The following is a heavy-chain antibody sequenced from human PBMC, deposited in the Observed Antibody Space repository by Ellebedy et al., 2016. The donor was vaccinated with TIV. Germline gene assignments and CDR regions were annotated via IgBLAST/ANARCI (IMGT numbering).Heavy chain of an antibody. D-gene: IGHD5-12*01. J-gene: IGHJ4*02. CDR2: IDWDDDK. V-gene: IGHV2-70*11. CDR3: ARIKGGYMGYAIDY. CDR1: GFSLSTSGMC. Sequence: SGPTLVKPTQTLPLTCTFSGFSLSTSGMCVSWIRQPPGTALEWLARIDWDDDKYYSTSLKTRLTISKDTPKNQVVLTRTNMDPVDTATYYCARIKGGYMGYAIDYWGQGTLVTVSS.